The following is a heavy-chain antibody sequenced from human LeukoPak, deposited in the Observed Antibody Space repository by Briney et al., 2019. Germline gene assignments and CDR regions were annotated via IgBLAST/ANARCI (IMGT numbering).Heavy chain of an antibody. V-gene: IGHV3-30-3*01. CDR2: ISYDGSNK. D-gene: IGHD2-2*01. Sequence: GGSLRLSCAASGFTFSSYAMHWVRQAPGKGLEWVAVISYDGSNKYYADSVKGRFTISRGNSKNTLYLQMNSLRAEDTAVYYCARGGRVASCDYWGQGTLVTVSS. CDR3: ARGGRVASCDY. CDR1: GFTFSSYA. J-gene: IGHJ4*02.